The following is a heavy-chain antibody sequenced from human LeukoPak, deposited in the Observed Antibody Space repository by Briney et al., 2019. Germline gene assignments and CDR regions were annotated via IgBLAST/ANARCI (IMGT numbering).Heavy chain of an antibody. CDR3: ARTAGQDKDAFDI. J-gene: IGHJ3*02. CDR2: IIPIFDTA. Sequence: GASVKVSCKASGYTFTSYGISWVRQAPGQGLEWMGGIIPIFDTANYAQKFQGRVTITADESTSTAYMELSSLRSEDTAVYYCARTAGQDKDAFDIWGQGTMVTVSS. D-gene: IGHD6-13*01. V-gene: IGHV1-69*13. CDR1: GYTFTSYG.